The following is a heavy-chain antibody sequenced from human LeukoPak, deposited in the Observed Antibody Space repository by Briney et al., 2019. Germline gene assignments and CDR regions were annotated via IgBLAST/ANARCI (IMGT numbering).Heavy chain of an antibody. CDR1: GFTFSSYA. CDR3: AGDKGVSGYSIDY. J-gene: IGHJ4*02. V-gene: IGHV3-23*01. Sequence: GGSLRLSCAASGFTFSSYAMSWVRQAPGKGLEWVSAISGSGGSTYYADSVKGRFTISRDNARNSLYLQMNSLRAEDTAVYYCAGDKGVSGYSIDYWGQGTLVTVSS. CDR2: ISGSGGST. D-gene: IGHD3-22*01.